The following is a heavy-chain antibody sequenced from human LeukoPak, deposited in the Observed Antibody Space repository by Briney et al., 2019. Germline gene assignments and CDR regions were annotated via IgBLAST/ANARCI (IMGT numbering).Heavy chain of an antibody. CDR2: IIPILGIA. CDR1: GGTFSSYT. V-gene: IGHV1-69*04. Sequence: SVKVSCKASGGTFSSYTISWVRQAPGQGLEWMGRIIPILGIANYAQKFQGRVTITADKSTSTAYMELSSLRSEDTAVYYCAREYYDSSGYYYDRLGFDYWGQGTLVTVSS. CDR3: AREYYDSSGYYYDRLGFDY. J-gene: IGHJ4*02. D-gene: IGHD3-22*01.